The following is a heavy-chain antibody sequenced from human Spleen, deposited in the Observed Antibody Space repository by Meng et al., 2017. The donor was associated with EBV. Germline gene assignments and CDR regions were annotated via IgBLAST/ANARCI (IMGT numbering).Heavy chain of an antibody. D-gene: IGHD3-10*01. CDR3: ARDPRGIGSSRFDL. CDR2: INPSGGST. Sequence: LQLGPGVRRPGASLRICCRASGYSFTIYYIHWVRQAPGQGLEWMGIINPSGGSTTFAQKYQGRATMTRDTSTTTVYMDLSSLASEDTAVYYCARDPRGIGSSRFDLWGQGTLVTVSS. J-gene: IGHJ4*02. V-gene: IGHV1-46*01. CDR1: GYSFTIYY.